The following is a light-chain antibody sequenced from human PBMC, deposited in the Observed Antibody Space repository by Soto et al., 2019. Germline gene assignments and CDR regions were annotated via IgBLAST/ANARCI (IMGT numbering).Light chain of an antibody. J-gene: IGLJ3*02. CDR3: QAWASCICGV. Sequence: SYELTQPPSVSVSPGQTASITCSGDKLGKKYACWYQQRPGQSPVLVIYQDTKRPTGIPARFSGSNSGNTATLTISGTQAMDEADYYCQAWASCICGVFGGGTKLTVL. CDR1: KLGKKY. V-gene: IGLV3-1*01. CDR2: QDT.